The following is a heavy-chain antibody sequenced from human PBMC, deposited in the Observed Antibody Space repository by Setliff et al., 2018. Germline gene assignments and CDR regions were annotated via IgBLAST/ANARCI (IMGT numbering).Heavy chain of an antibody. CDR2: VKQDGSEK. CDR3: ARRYNFWSGYFDY. J-gene: IGHJ4*02. D-gene: IGHD3-3*01. V-gene: IGHV3-7*01. Sequence: GGSLRLSCAASGFTFSSYWMSWVRQAPGKGLEWVANVKQDGSEKYYVDSVKGRFTISRDNAKNSLYLQMNSLRAEDTAVYYCARRYNFWSGYFDYWGQGTLVTVSS. CDR1: GFTFSSYW.